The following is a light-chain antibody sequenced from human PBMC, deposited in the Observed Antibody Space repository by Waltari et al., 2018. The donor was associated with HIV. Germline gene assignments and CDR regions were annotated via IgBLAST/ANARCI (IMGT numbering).Light chain of an antibody. J-gene: IGKJ4*01. CDR2: AAA. CDR1: QTISSMY. V-gene: IGKV3-20*01. Sequence: EIVLTQSPGTVSLSPGERATLSCRASQTISSMYLAWYQQKPGRAPRLVIYAAASRATGIPDRFSGSGSGTDFSLTISRLEPDDFAVYYCQHYSGSPLTFGRGTKVEIK. CDR3: QHYSGSPLT.